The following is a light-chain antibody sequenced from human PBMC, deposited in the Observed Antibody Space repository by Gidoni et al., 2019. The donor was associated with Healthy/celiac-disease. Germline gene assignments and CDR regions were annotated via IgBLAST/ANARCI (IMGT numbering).Light chain of an antibody. J-gene: IGKJ4*01. CDR3: QQYASSPIT. CDR1: QSVGRDY. Sequence: EIVLTQSPGTLSLPPGERATLPCRASQSVGRDYLAWFQQKPGQAPRLLIRGASSRATGIPDRFSGSGSVTDFSLTISRVDPEDFAVYYCQQYASSPITFGGGTKVDVK. CDR2: GAS. V-gene: IGKV3-20*01.